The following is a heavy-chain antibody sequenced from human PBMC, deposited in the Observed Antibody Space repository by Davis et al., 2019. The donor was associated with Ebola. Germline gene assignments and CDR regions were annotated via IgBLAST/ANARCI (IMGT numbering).Heavy chain of an antibody. CDR3: TLLQEHL. CDR1: GFIFNSYV. V-gene: IGHV3-21*01. Sequence: GESLKISCAASGFIFNSYVMGWVRQAPGKGLEWVSSISSSSSYIYYADSVKGRFTISRDNAKNSLYLQMNSLHQGPIGLPPGTLLQEHLWG. CDR2: ISSSSSYI. J-gene: IGHJ6*01.